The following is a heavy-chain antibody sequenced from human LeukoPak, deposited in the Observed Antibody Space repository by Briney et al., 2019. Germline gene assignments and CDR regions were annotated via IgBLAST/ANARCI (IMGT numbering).Heavy chain of an antibody. D-gene: IGHD3-10*01. Sequence: SETLSLTCTVSGGSITDYYWNWIRQTPGKGLEWIGYIHSSGTTIYNPSLRSRVSISVDASKNRFSLQLSSVTAADTAVYYRARLDFVGSGSYPFYYGMDVWGQGTTVTVSS. CDR3: ARLDFVGSGSYPFYYGMDV. V-gene: IGHV4-59*08. CDR1: GGSITDYY. CDR2: IHSSGTT. J-gene: IGHJ6*02.